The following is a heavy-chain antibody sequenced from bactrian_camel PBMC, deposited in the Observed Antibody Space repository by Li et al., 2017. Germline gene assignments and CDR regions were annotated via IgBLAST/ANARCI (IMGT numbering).Heavy chain of an antibody. CDR1: AHHFNTCS. CDR3: AAGWTRESQFIDYGYLSARAYNN. V-gene: IGHV3S55*01. D-gene: IGHD5*01. Sequence: VQLVESGGGSVQSGGSLMLSCVVSAHHFNTCSMGWYRRFPGQERRLVAAIRSDSSTWYRGDVEGRFTISQDNSKNTVYLQMNNLKPEDTAMYYCAAGWTRESQFIDYGYLSARAYNNWGQGTQVTVS. J-gene: IGHJ4*01. CDR2: IRSDSST.